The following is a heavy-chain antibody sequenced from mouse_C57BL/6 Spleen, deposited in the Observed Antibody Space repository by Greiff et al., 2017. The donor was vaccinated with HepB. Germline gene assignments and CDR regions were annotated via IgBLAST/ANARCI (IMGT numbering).Heavy chain of an antibody. Sequence: EVQGVESGGGLVKPGGSLKLSCAASGFTFSDYGMHWVRQAPEKGLEWVAYISSGSSTIYYADTVKGRFTISRDNAKNTLFLQMTSLRSEDTAMYYCARGWSLRAMDYWGQGTSVTVSS. D-gene: IGHD2-3*01. CDR2: ISSGSSTI. CDR1: GFTFSDYG. CDR3: ARGWSLRAMDY. V-gene: IGHV5-17*01. J-gene: IGHJ4*01.